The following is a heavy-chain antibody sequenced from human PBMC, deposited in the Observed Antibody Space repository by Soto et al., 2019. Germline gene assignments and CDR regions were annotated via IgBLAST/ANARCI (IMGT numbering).Heavy chain of an antibody. CDR2: IYYSGST. CDR1: GGSISSYY. V-gene: IGHV4-59*01. CDR3: ARARSLSWSSDYYFDY. D-gene: IGHD3-3*01. Sequence: SETLSLTCTVSGGSISSYYWSWIRQPPGKGLEWIGYIYYSGSTNYNPSLKSRVTISVDTSKNQFSLKLSSVTAADTAVYYCARARSLSWSSDYYFDYWGQGTLVTVSS. J-gene: IGHJ4*02.